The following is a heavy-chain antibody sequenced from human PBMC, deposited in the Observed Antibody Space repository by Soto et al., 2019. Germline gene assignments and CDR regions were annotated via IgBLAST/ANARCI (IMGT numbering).Heavy chain of an antibody. J-gene: IGHJ4*02. CDR3: AKDVFGTSCCVDY. Sequence: PGGSLRLSCAASGFTFSSYSMTWVRQAPGKGLEWVSSVSGSGGTTSYADSVKGRFTISRDNSKNTLYLQMNSLRAEDTAVYYCAKDVFGTSCCVDYWGQGTLVTVSS. CDR2: VSGSGGTT. V-gene: IGHV3-23*01. D-gene: IGHD2-2*01. CDR1: GFTFSSYS.